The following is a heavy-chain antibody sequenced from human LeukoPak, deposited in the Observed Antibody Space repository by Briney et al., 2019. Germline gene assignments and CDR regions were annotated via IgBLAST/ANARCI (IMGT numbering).Heavy chain of an antibody. CDR1: GYTFTNYG. CDR2: INADNGNT. J-gene: IGHJ4*02. V-gene: IGHV1-18*01. Sequence: GASVKVSCKASGYTFTNYGISWVRQAPGQGLEWMGWINADNGNTNYAQKLQGRVTMTTDTSTNTAYMELRSLRSDDTAVYYCARVFQRSSDWSRILSYFDYWGQGTLVTVSS. D-gene: IGHD6-19*01. CDR3: ARVFQRSSDWSRILSYFDY.